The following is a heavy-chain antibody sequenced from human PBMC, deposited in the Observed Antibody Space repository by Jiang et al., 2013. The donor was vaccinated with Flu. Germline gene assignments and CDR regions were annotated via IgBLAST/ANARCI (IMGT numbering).Heavy chain of an antibody. CDR3: ARLGDYDYGGNSGYAFDI. V-gene: IGHV4-34*01. Sequence: LLKPSETLSLTCAVYGGSFSGYYWSWIRQPPGKGLEWIGEINHSGRTNYNPSLKSRVTISVDTSKNQFSLKLISVTAADTAVYYCARLGDYDYGGNSGYAFDIWGQGTMVTVSS. CDR1: GGSFSGYY. D-gene: IGHD4-23*01. CDR2: INHSGRT. J-gene: IGHJ3*02.